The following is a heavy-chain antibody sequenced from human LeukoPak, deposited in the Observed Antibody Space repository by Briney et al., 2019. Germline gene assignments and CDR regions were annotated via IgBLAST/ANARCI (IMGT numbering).Heavy chain of an antibody. D-gene: IGHD3-22*01. CDR3: ARRFNYYDSSGYYEGFYFDY. V-gene: IGHV1-18*01. J-gene: IGHJ4*02. CDR1: GDTFTSYG. CDR2: IGAY. Sequence: ASVKASCKASGDTFTSYGSSWVRQARGQGLEWMGWIGAYAQNGQGRVTMTTDTSTSTASMELRSLRSDDTAVHYCARRFNYYDSSGYYEGFYFDYWGQGTLVTVSS.